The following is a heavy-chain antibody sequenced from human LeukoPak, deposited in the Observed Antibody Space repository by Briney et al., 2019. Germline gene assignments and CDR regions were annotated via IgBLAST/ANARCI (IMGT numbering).Heavy chain of an antibody. CDR1: GFTVSSNY. CDR3: ASLMGSGSWYSWFDP. CDR2: IHHSGTS. V-gene: IGHV4-4*02. Sequence: PGGSLRLSCAASGFTVSSNYMSWVRQPPGKGLEWIGEIHHSGTSIYNPSLTSRVTISADKSKNQFSLKVTSVTAADTAVYYCASLMGSGSWYSWFDPWGQGTLVTVSS. D-gene: IGHD6-13*01. J-gene: IGHJ5*02.